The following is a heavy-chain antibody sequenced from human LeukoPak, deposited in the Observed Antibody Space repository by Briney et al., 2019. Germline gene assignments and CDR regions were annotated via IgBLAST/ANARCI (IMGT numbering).Heavy chain of an antibody. J-gene: IGHJ4*02. Sequence: PGGSLRLSCGASGITFSDFAMSWVRLAPGKGLEWVPSIEKDASRAYYADSVRGRFTVSRDNSKNTLYLQMSSLRVEDTALYYCAKQEGALIQNWCFDHWGLGTLVTVSS. CDR3: AKQEGALIQNWCFDH. CDR1: GITFSDFA. V-gene: IGHV3-23*03. CDR2: IEKDASRA. D-gene: IGHD1-26*01.